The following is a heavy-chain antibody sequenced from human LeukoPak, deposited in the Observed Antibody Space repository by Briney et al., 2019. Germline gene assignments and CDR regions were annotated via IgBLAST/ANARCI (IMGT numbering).Heavy chain of an antibody. CDR3: ARYYCSRTTCYFFDY. CDR1: GGSISGNY. D-gene: IGHD2-2*01. CDR2: IYYSGST. Sequence: NPSETLSLSCTVSGGSISGNYWSWIRQPSGKGLEWIGYIYYSGSTNYNPSLKSRVAMSVDTSKNQFSLKLTSVTAADTAVYYCARYYCSRTTCYFFDYWGQGALVTVSS. V-gene: IGHV4-59*01. J-gene: IGHJ4*02.